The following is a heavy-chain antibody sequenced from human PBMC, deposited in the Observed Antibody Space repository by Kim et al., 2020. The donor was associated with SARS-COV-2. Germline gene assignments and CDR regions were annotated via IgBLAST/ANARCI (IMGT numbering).Heavy chain of an antibody. CDR3: ASDSHTWYRCDY. V-gene: IGHV4-38-2*02. CDR1: GRSITSGYY. CDR2: THHSGNT. Sequence: SETLSLTCTVSGRSITSGYYWGWMRQPPGKGLEWIGTTHHSGNTYYNPSLKSRVNMSVDTTKNQFSLNLNSMTAADTAVYYCASDSHTWYRCDYWGQGAVAPVSS. D-gene: IGHD6-13*01. J-gene: IGHJ4*02.